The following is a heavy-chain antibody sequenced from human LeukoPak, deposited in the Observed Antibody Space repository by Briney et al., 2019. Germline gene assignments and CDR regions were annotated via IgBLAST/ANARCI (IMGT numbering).Heavy chain of an antibody. J-gene: IGHJ6*02. Sequence: GASVKVSCKASGYTFTSYDINWVRQATGQGLEWMGWMNPNSGNTGYAQKFQGRVTMTRNTSISTAYMELSSLRSEDTAVYYCAKQTRGLVRYYYYGMDVWGQGTTVTVSS. CDR2: MNPNSGNT. D-gene: IGHD6-19*01. CDR3: AKQTRGLVRYYYYGMDV. CDR1: GYTFTSYD. V-gene: IGHV1-8*01.